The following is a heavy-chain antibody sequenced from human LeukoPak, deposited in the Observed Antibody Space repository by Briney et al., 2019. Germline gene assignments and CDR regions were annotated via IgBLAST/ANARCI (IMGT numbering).Heavy chain of an antibody. CDR1: GFTFSSYA. J-gene: IGHJ4*02. CDR3: AKDLTMIVVVSNFDY. CDR2: ISGSGGST. D-gene: IGHD3-22*01. V-gene: IGHV3-23*01. Sequence: GGSLRLSCAASGFTFSSYAMSWVRQAPGKGLEWVSAISGSGGSTYYADSVKGRFTISRDNSKNTLHLQMNSLRAEDTAVYYCAKDLTMIVVVSNFDYWGQGTLVTVSS.